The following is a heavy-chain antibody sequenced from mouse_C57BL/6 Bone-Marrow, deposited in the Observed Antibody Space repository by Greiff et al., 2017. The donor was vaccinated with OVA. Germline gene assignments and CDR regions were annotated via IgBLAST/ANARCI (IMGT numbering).Heavy chain of an antibody. V-gene: IGHV1-64*01. Sequence: QVQLQQPGAELVKPGASVKLSCKASGYTFTSYWMHWVKQRPGQGLEWIGMIHPNSGSTNYNEKFKSKATLTVDKSSSTAYMQLSSLTSEDSAVYYCASGDYSNDDYYAMDYWGQGTSVTVSS. CDR1: GYTFTSYW. CDR2: IHPNSGST. J-gene: IGHJ4*01. D-gene: IGHD2-12*01. CDR3: ASGDYSNDDYYAMDY.